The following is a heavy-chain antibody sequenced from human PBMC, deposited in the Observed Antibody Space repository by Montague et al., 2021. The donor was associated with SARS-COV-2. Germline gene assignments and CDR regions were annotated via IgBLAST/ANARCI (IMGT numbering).Heavy chain of an antibody. Sequence: SETLSLTCTVPGGSISSSSYYWGWIRQPPGKGLEWIGSIYYSGSTNYNPSLKSRVTISVDTSKNQFSLKLSSVTAADTAVYYCARSRRITIFGVGLSNYYGMDVWGQGTTVTVSS. CDR3: ARSRRITIFGVGLSNYYGMDV. J-gene: IGHJ6*02. CDR2: IYYSGST. D-gene: IGHD3-3*01. CDR1: GGSISSSSYY. V-gene: IGHV4-39*07.